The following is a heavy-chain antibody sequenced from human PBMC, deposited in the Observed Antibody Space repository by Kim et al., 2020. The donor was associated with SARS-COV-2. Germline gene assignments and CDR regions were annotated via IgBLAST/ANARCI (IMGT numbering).Heavy chain of an antibody. V-gene: IGHV3-33*08. Sequence: GGSLRLSCAASGFTFSSYGMHWVRQAPGKGLEWVAVIWYDGSNKYYADSVKGRFTISRDNSKNTLYLQMNSLRAEDTAVYYCAVDSSGGFLYYYYGMDVWGQGTTVTVSS. J-gene: IGHJ6*02. CDR1: GFTFSSYG. D-gene: IGHD3-22*01. CDR3: AVDSSGGFLYYYYGMDV. CDR2: IWYDGSNK.